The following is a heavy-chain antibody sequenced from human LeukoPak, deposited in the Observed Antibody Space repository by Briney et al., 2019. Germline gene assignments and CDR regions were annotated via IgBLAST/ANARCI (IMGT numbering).Heavy chain of an antibody. Sequence: PSQTLSLTCTVSGGSISSGSYYWSWIRQPAGKGLEWIGRIYTSGSTNYNPSLKSRVTISVDTSKNQFSLKLSSVTAADTAVYYCARDQGWYYDSRWVFDYWGQGTLVTVSS. CDR1: GGSISSGSYY. J-gene: IGHJ4*02. D-gene: IGHD3-22*01. CDR2: IYTSGST. CDR3: ARDQGWYYDSRWVFDY. V-gene: IGHV4-61*02.